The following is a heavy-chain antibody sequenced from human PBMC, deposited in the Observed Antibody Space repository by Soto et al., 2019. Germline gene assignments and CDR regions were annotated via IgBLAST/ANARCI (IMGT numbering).Heavy chain of an antibody. V-gene: IGHV3-11*06. CDR2: ISSSSSYT. D-gene: IGHD6-13*01. Sequence: QVQLVESGGGLVKPGGSLRLSCAASGFTFSDYYMSWIRQAPGKGLEWLSYISSSSSYTNYADSVKGRFTISRDNAKNSLYLQMNSLRAEDTAVYYCAIGGVAIAASVNYWGQGTLVTVSS. CDR1: GFTFSDYY. J-gene: IGHJ4*02. CDR3: AIGGVAIAASVNY.